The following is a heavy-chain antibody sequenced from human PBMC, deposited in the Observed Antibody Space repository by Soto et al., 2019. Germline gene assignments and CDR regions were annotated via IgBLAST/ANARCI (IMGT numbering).Heavy chain of an antibody. V-gene: IGHV4-39*07. D-gene: IGHD3-10*01. Sequence: SETLSLTCTVSGGSISGSSYYWGWIRQPPGKGLEWIGKIHHTESTYYNPSLKSRVTISVDKSKNQFSLNLSSVTAADTAVYYCARDQNGSGNYYTRYFDYWGQGTLVTVSS. CDR3: ARDQNGSGNYYTRYFDY. CDR2: IHHTEST. J-gene: IGHJ4*02. CDR1: GGSISGSSYY.